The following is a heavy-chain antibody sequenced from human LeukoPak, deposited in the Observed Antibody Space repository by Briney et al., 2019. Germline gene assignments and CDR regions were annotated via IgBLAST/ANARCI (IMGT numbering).Heavy chain of an antibody. V-gene: IGHV1-2*02. CDR2: INPNSGGT. Sequence: ASVKVSCKPSGYTFTGYYMHWVRQAPGQGLEWMGWINPNSGGTKYAQRFQGRVTMTRDTSISTAYMELSRLRSDDTAVYYCECIAAAGTDDYWGQGTLVTVSS. CDR3: ECIAAAGTDDY. J-gene: IGHJ4*02. CDR1: GYTFTGYY. D-gene: IGHD6-13*01.